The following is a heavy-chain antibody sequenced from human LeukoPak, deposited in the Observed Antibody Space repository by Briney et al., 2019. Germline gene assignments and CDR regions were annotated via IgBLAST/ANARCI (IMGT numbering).Heavy chain of an antibody. J-gene: IGHJ6*03. CDR1: GFPFSSYS. Sequence: GGSLRLSCSASGFPFSSYSMNWVRQAPGKGLEWVSSISTSSSSIYYADSVKGRFTISRDNAKNSLYLQMNSLRAEDTAVYYCARYYYGLGQGYYMDVWGKGTTVTISS. V-gene: IGHV3-21*01. CDR3: ARYYYGLGQGYYMDV. D-gene: IGHD3-10*01. CDR2: ISTSSSSI.